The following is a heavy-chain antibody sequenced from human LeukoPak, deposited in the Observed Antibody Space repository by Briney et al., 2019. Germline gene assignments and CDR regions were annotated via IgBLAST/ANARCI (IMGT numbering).Heavy chain of an antibody. J-gene: IGHJ3*02. Sequence: PGGSLRLSCAASGFTFSSYAMSWVRQAPGKGLEWVSAISGSGGSTYYADSVKGRFTISRDNSKNTLYLQMNSLRAEDTAVYYCARVSYYDSSGYYYLPAFDIWGQGTMVTVPS. CDR1: GFTFSSYA. D-gene: IGHD3-22*01. CDR2: ISGSGGST. CDR3: ARVSYYDSSGYYYLPAFDI. V-gene: IGHV3-23*01.